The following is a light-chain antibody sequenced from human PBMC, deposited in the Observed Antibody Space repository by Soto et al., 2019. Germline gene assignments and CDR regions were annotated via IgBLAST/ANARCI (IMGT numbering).Light chain of an antibody. V-gene: IGLV2-14*01. CDR2: DVS. Sequence: QSVLTQPASVSGSPGQSITISCTGTSSDVGGYNYVSWYQQHPGKAPKLMIYDVSYRPSGVSNRFSGSKSGNTASLTISGLQAEDEADDYCSSYTSSSLVVFGGGTKLTVL. CDR3: SSYTSSSLVV. CDR1: SSDVGGYNY. J-gene: IGLJ2*01.